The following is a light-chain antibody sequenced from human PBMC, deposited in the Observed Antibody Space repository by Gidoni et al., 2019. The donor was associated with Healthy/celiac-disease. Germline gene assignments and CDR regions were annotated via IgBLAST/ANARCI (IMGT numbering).Light chain of an antibody. Sequence: EIVMTQSPATLSVSPGERATLSCRASQSVSSNLAWYQQKPGQAPRLLIYGASTRATGIPARFSGSGSGTEFTLTISSLQSEDFAVYYCQQYTNWPYTFXXXTKLEIK. CDR2: GAS. J-gene: IGKJ2*01. V-gene: IGKV3D-15*01. CDR3: QQYTNWPYT. CDR1: QSVSSN.